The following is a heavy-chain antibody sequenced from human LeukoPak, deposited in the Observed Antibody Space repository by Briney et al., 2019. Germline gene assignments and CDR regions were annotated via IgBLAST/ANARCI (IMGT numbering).Heavy chain of an antibody. CDR1: GYTFGDYY. Sequence: ASVKVSCKASGYTFGDYYLTWVRQAPGQGFEWLGWINPKTGVTKYAQKFLGRVTMTSDTSTSTAYMELSRLTSDDTAHYFCARGIILDSWGQGTLVTVSS. J-gene: IGHJ5*01. CDR2: INPKTGVT. D-gene: IGHD1-14*01. V-gene: IGHV1-2*02. CDR3: ARGIILDS.